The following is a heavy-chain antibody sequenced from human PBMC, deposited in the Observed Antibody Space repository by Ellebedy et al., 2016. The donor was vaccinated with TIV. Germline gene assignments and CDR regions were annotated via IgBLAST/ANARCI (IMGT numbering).Heavy chain of an antibody. V-gene: IGHV3-11*06. Sequence: PGGSLRLSCAASGFTFSDHYMAWVRQPPGKGLEWISFISTHSTHIDYRDSVKGRFTISRDSAKNSLSLEMNSLRGEDSAVYYCATFRFNWNYFDSWGQGTRVTVSS. J-gene: IGHJ4*02. CDR3: ATFRFNWNYFDS. D-gene: IGHD1-20*01. CDR2: ISTHSTHI. CDR1: GFTFSDHY.